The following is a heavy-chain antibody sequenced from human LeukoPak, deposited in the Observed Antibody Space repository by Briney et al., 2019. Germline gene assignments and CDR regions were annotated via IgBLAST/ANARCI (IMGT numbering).Heavy chain of an antibody. CDR2: MNPNSGNT. Sequence: PVKVSCKASGYTFTNYDINWVRQATGQGLEWMGWMNPNSGNTGYAQKFQGRVTITRNTSISTAYMELSSLRSEDTAVYYCARGSYTLVGAAPGWFDPWGQGTLVTVSS. V-gene: IGHV1-8*01. J-gene: IGHJ5*02. D-gene: IGHD1-26*01. CDR1: GYTFTNYD. CDR3: ARGSYTLVGAAPGWFDP.